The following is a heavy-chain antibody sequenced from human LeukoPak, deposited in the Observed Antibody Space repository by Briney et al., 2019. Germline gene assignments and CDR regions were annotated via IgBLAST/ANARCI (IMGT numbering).Heavy chain of an antibody. CDR2: IKQDGSEK. CDR1: GFTFSSYW. D-gene: IGHD3-9*01. J-gene: IGHJ3*02. V-gene: IGHV3-7*02. CDR3: ARASSKQLAGYLPDGFDI. Sequence: GGSLRLSCAASGFTFSSYWMSWVRQAPGKGLEWVANIKQDGSEKYYVASVKGRFTISRDNAKNPLSLQMNSLRADDAAVYYCARASSKQLAGYLPDGFDIWGQGTMVTVSS.